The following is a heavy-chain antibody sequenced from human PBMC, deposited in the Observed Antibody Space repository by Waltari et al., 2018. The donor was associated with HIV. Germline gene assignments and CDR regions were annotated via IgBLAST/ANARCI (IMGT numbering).Heavy chain of an antibody. CDR1: GFTFSSYW. J-gene: IGHJ4*02. CDR2: ISSDASST. D-gene: IGHD6-19*01. Sequence: EVQLVESGGGLVQPGGSPRLSCAASGFTFSSYWMHWVRQAPGKGLVWVSRISSDASSTSYADSVKGRFTISRDNAKNTLYLQMNSLRAEDTAVYYCARIYSSGWYEYFDYWGQGTLVTVSS. V-gene: IGHV3-74*01. CDR3: ARIYSSGWYEYFDY.